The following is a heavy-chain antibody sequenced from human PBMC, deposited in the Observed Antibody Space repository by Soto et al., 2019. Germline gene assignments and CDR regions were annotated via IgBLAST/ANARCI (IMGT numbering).Heavy chain of an antibody. CDR3: ARSPNQLIAAAGGWMDY. CDR2: SIPIFGTA. V-gene: IGHV1-69*12. J-gene: IGHJ4*02. CDR1: GGTFSSYA. Sequence: QVQLVQSGAEVKKPGSSVKVSCKASGGTFSSYAISWVRQAPGQGLEWMGGSIPIFGTANYAQKFQGRVTITADESTSTAYMELSSLRSEDTAVYYCARSPNQLIAAAGGWMDYWGQGTLVTVSS. D-gene: IGHD6-13*01.